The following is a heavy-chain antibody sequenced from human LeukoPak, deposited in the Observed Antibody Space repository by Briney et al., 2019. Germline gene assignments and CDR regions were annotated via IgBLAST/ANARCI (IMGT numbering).Heavy chain of an antibody. J-gene: IGHJ4*02. CDR2: INHSGST. CDR1: GFTFSSYA. V-gene: IGHV4-34*01. D-gene: IGHD4-23*01. CDR3: ARGLDYGGNSVGYY. Sequence: GSLRLSCAASGFTFSSYAMSWVRQPPGKGLEWLGEINHSGSTNYNPSLESRVTISVDTSKNQFSLKLSSVTAADTAVYYCARGLDYGGNSVGYYWGQGTLVTVSS.